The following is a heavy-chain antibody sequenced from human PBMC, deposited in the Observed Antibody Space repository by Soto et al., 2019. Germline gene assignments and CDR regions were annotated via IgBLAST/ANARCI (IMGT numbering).Heavy chain of an antibody. CDR1: GYTFTSYA. D-gene: IGHD1-20*01. J-gene: IGHJ4*02. CDR3: ARILIIGTTRGSYFDY. V-gene: IGHV1-3*04. Sequence: ASVKVSCKASGYTFTSYAIHWVRQAPGQSLEWMGWIGTANGNTKYSQKFQGRFTISRDNAKNSLYLQMNGLRAEDTAVYYCARILIIGTTRGSYFDYWGQGTLVTVSS. CDR2: IGTANGNT.